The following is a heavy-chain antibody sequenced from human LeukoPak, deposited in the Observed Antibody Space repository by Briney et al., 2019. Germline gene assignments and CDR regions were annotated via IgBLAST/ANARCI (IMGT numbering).Heavy chain of an antibody. Sequence: SETLSLTCAVYGGSFSGYYWSWIRQPPGKGLEWVGEINHSGSTNYNPSLKSRVTISVDTSKNKFSLKLSSLTAALTAVYYCVRGLSLAFWIEYYYYYMDVWGKGTTVTVSS. D-gene: IGHD3-3*01. CDR2: INHSGST. V-gene: IGHV4-34*01. CDR3: VRGLSLAFWIEYYYYYMDV. J-gene: IGHJ6*03. CDR1: GGSFSGYY.